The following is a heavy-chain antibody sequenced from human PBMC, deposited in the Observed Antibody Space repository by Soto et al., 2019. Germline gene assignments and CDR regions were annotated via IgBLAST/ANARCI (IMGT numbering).Heavy chain of an antibody. CDR1: GGSFSGYY. J-gene: IGHJ4*02. CDR3: ARAHELTTVTPGFDY. CDR2: INHSGST. D-gene: IGHD4-17*01. Sequence: SETLSLTCAVYGGSFSGYYWSWIRQPPGKGLEWIGEINHSGSTNYNPSLKSRVTISVDTSKNQFSLKLSSVTAADTAVYYCARAHELTTVTPGFDYWGQGTLVTVSS. V-gene: IGHV4-34*01.